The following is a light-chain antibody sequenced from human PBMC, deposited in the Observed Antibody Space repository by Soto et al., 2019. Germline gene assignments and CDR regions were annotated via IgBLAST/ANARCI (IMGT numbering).Light chain of an antibody. V-gene: IGLV2-14*03. CDR3: SAFTGTTYV. CDR1: SSDVGGNKY. Sequence: QSALTQPASVSGSPGQSITISCTGTSSDVGGNKYVSWYQHYPGKAPKLMICDVSNRPSGVSNRFSGSKSGNTASLTISGLQAEYEADYYCSAFTGTTYVFGTGTKLTVL. J-gene: IGLJ1*01. CDR2: DVS.